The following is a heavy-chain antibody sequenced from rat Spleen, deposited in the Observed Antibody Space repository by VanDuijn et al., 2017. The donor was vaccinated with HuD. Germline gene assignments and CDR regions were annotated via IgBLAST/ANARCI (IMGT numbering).Heavy chain of an antibody. CDR2: ISYEGSST. V-gene: IGHV5-22*01. D-gene: IGHD4-4*01. J-gene: IGHJ1*01. Sequence: EVQLVESGGGLVQPGRSLKLSCAASGFTFSDYYMAWVRQAPKKGLEWFASISYEGSSTYYGDSVKGRFSISRDNARSTLNLHMASLRSEDTATYYCTRRGYLSDWYFDFWGPGTMVTVSS. CDR3: TRRGYLSDWYFDF. CDR1: GFTFSDYY.